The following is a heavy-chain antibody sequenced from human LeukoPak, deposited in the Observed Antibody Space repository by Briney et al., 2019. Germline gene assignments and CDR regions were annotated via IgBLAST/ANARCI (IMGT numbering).Heavy chain of an antibody. D-gene: IGHD3-10*01. CDR2: IYDSGST. CDR1: GGSISGYY. CDR3: ARVGGTNYYYYGMDV. J-gene: IGHJ6*02. Sequence: PSETLSLTCTDSGGSISGYYWSWIRQPPGKGLEWIGYIYDSGSTNYNPSLKSRVTISVDTSKNQFSLKLSSVTAADMAVYYCARVGGTNYYYYGMDVWGQGTTVTVSS. V-gene: IGHV4-59*01.